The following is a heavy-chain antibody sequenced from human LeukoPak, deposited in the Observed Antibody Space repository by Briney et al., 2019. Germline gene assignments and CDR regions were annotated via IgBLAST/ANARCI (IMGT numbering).Heavy chain of an antibody. CDR1: GGSISIGSYY. J-gene: IGHJ3*02. D-gene: IGHD5-12*01. CDR2: IYTSGST. V-gene: IGHV4-61*02. Sequence: SETRSLACTVSGGSISIGSYYWSWIRQPAGKGLEWFGRIYTSGSTNYNPSLKSRVTISVDTSKNQFSLKLSSVTAADTAVYYCARAVSGYHRPAFDIWGQGTMVTVSS. CDR3: ARAVSGYHRPAFDI.